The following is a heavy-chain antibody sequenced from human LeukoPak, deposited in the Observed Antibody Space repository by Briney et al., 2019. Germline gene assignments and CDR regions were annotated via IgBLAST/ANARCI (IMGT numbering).Heavy chain of an antibody. D-gene: IGHD2-2*02. CDR1: GYTFTGYY. V-gene: IGHV1-2*02. CDR2: INPNSGGT. Sequence: ASVKVSCKASGYTFTGYYMHWVRQAPGQGLEWMGWINPNSGGTNYAQKFQGRVTMTRDTSISTAYLQWSSLKASDTAMYYCARQCSYTYLDAFDIWGQGTVVTVSS. CDR3: ARQCSYTYLDAFDI. J-gene: IGHJ3*02.